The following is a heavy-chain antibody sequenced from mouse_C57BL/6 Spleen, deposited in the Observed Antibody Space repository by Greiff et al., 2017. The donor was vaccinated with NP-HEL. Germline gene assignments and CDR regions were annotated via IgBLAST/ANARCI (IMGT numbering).Heavy chain of an antibody. V-gene: IGHV1-50*01. CDR2: LDPSDSYT. D-gene: IGHD2-1*01. J-gene: IGHJ2*01. CDR1: GYTFTSYW. Sequence: QVQLQQPGAELVKPGASVKLSCKASGYTFTSYWMPWVKQRPGQGLEWIGELDPSDSYTNYNQKFKGKATLTVDTSSSTAYMQLSSLTSEDSAVYYCARGRFYYGNSGDYFDYWGQGTTLTVSS. CDR3: ARGRFYYGNSGDYFDY.